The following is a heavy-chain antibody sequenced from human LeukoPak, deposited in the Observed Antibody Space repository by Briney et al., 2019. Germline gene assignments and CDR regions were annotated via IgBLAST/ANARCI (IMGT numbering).Heavy chain of an antibody. CDR1: EFSVGSNY. Sequence: GGSLRLSCAASEFSVGSNYMTWVRQAPGKGLEWVAVISYDGSNKYYADSVKGRFTISRDNSKNTLYLQMNSLRAEDTAVYFCARDPAAPLLWFGPDDAFDIWGQGTMVTVSS. J-gene: IGHJ3*02. CDR3: ARDPAAPLLWFGPDDAFDI. D-gene: IGHD3-10*01. V-gene: IGHV3-30*03. CDR2: ISYDGSNK.